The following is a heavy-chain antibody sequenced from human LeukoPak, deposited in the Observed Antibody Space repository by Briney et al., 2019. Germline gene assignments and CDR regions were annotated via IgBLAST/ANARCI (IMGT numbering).Heavy chain of an antibody. CDR1: GGSITSTNW. CDR2: VSLSGLT. J-gene: IGHJ6*02. CDR3: ARDSPAAPYYYGLDV. D-gene: IGHD6-25*01. Sequence: SETLSLTCGVSGGSITSTNWWSWVRQPPGQGLEWIGEVSLSGLTNYNPSLSSRIIMALDTSKNHLSLHLTSVTAADTAVYYCARDSPAAPYYYGLDVWGPGTTVTVSS. V-gene: IGHV4-4*02.